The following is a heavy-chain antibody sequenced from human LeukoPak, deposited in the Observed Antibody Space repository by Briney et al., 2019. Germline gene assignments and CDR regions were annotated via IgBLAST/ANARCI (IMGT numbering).Heavy chain of an antibody. J-gene: IGHJ4*02. CDR2: MWYDGSNK. Sequence: GGSLRLSCAASGFTFSSYGMHWVRQAPGKGLEWVAVMWYDGSNKYYADSVKGRFTISRDNSKNTLYLQMNSLRAEDTAVYYCAKENLFTGGSDYWGQGTLVTVSS. V-gene: IGHV3-33*06. D-gene: IGHD1-14*01. CDR1: GFTFSSYG. CDR3: AKENLFTGGSDY.